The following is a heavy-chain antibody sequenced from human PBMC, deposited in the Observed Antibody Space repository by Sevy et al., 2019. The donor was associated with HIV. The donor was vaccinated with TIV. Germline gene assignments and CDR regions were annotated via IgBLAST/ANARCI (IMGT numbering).Heavy chain of an antibody. V-gene: IGHV3-11*01. J-gene: IGHJ5*02. CDR2: ISSSGSTI. Sequence: GSLRLSCAASGFTFSDYYMSWIRQAPGKGLEWVSYISSSGSTIYYADSVKGRFTISRDNAKNSLYLQMNSLRAEDTAVYYCARAQLGIAVAGTIWFDPWGQGTLVTVSS. CDR3: ARAQLGIAVAGTIWFDP. CDR1: GFTFSDYY. D-gene: IGHD6-19*01.